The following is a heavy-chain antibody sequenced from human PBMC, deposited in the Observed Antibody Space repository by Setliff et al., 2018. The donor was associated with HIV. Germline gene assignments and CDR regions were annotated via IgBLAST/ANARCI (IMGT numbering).Heavy chain of an antibody. V-gene: IGHV4-4*08. J-gene: IGHJ4*02. CDR2: IYTSGST. D-gene: IGHD6-6*01. CDR3: ARSGSSSPYYFDY. Sequence: SETLSLTCTVSGGSISSYSWSWIRQPPGKGLEWIGYIYTSGSTYYNPSLKSRITISVDTSKNQFSLRLSSVTAADTAVYYCARSGSSSPYYFDYWGQGTLVTVSS. CDR1: GGSISSYS.